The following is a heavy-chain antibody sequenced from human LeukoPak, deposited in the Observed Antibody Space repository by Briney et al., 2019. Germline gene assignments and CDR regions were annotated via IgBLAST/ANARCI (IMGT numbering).Heavy chain of an antibody. CDR2: ISGSGGST. D-gene: IGHD4-17*01. V-gene: IGHV3-23*01. CDR1: GFTFSSYA. CDR3: AKVPYGANYYYYYMDV. J-gene: IGHJ6*03. Sequence: PGGSLRLSCAASGFTFSSYAMGWVRQTPGKGLEWVSAISGSGGSTYYADSVKGRFTISRDNSKNTLYLQMNSLRAEDTAVYYCAKVPYGANYYYYYMDVWGKGTTVTVSS.